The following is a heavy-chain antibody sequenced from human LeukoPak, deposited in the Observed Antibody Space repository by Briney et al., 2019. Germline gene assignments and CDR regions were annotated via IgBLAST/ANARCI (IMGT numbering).Heavy chain of an antibody. J-gene: IGHJ4*02. D-gene: IGHD5-12*01. CDR3: AREHSGYDVYFDF. CDR1: GYTFTSYY. CDR2: INPSGGST. V-gene: IGHV1-46*01. Sequence: ASVKVSCKASGYTFTSYYMHWVRQAPGQGLEWMGIINPSGGSTSYAQKFQGRVTITADESTSTAYMELSSLRSEDTAVYYCAREHSGYDVYFDFWGQGTLVTVSS.